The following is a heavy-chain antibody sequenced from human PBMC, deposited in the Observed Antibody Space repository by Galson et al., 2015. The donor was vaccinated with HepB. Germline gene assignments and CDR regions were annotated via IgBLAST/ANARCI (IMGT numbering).Heavy chain of an antibody. CDR1: GYTFTSYD. D-gene: IGHD3-16*02. CDR3: ARVGRASLYDYIWGSYRRDAFDI. V-gene: IGHV1-8*01. J-gene: IGHJ3*02. Sequence: SVKVSCKASGYTFTSYDINWVRQATGQGLEWMGWMNPNSGNTGYAQKFQGRVTMTRNTSISTAYMELSSLRSEDTAVYYCARVGRASLYDYIWGSYRRDAFDIWGQGTMVTVSS. CDR2: MNPNSGNT.